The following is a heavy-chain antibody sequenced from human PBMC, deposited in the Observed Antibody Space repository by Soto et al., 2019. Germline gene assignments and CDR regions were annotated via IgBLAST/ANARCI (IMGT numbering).Heavy chain of an antibody. CDR1: GYTFTTYA. Sequence: GASVKVSCKTSGYTFTTYAVHWVRQAPGQSLEWVGWINTGNGHTKYSQNFQGRVTITRDTSATTAYMELSSLRSEDTAVYYCARGRSSGWPRPFYGMDVWGQGTTVTVSS. CDR3: ARGRSSGWPRPFYGMDV. D-gene: IGHD6-19*01. CDR2: INTGNGHT. J-gene: IGHJ6*02. V-gene: IGHV1-3*04.